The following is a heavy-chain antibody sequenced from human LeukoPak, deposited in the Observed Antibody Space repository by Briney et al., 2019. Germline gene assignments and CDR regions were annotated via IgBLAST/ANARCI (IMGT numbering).Heavy chain of an antibody. Sequence: ASVKVSCKASGGTFSSYAISWVRQAPGQGLEWMGGIIPIFGTANYAQKFQGRVTITADKSTSTAYMELSSLRSEDTAVYYCARTLRVAATLSSARGDENDAFDIWGQGTMVTVSS. V-gene: IGHV1-69*06. CDR2: IIPIFGTA. J-gene: IGHJ3*02. D-gene: IGHD2-15*01. CDR3: ARTLRVAATLSSARGDENDAFDI. CDR1: GGTFSSYA.